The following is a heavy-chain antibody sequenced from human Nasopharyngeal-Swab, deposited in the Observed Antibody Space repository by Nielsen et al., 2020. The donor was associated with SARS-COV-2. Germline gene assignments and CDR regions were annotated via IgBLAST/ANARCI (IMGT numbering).Heavy chain of an antibody. Sequence: ASVKVSCKASGYFFTDYYMHWVRQAPGQGLEGMGRINPYIGDTKYAQNFQGRVTVTRDTSINTVYVELSSLTSDDTAVYYCVRDDGDVPGITGSGPPGGFWGQGTLVTVSS. CDR1: GYFFTDYY. CDR2: INPYIGDT. V-gene: IGHV1-2*06. CDR3: VRDDGDVPGITGSGPPGGF. D-gene: IGHD6-13*01. J-gene: IGHJ4*02.